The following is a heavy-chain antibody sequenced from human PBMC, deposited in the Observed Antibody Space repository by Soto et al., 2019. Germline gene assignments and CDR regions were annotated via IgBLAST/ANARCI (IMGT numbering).Heavy chain of an antibody. CDR2: ISWNSGSV. Sequence: SLRLSCAASGFTFDDYAMHWVRQAPGKGLEWVSGISWNSGSVGYADSVKGRFTISRDNAKNSLYLQMNSLRAEDTALYYCATLVISPDAFDIWGQGTMVTVSS. CDR3: ATLVISPDAFDI. J-gene: IGHJ3*02. D-gene: IGHD6-13*01. CDR1: GFTFDDYA. V-gene: IGHV3-9*01.